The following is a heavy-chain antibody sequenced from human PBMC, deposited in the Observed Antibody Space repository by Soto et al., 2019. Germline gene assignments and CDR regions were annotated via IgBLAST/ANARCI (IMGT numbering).Heavy chain of an antibody. Sequence: ASVKVSCKASGGAFSSYAISWVRQAPGQGLEWMGGIIPIFGTANYAQKFQGRVTITADESTSTAYMELSSLRSEDTAVYYCESDRAITTPEDYFDYWGQGTLVTVSS. CDR1: GGAFSSYA. D-gene: IGHD3-22*01. CDR3: ESDRAITTPEDYFDY. CDR2: IIPIFGTA. V-gene: IGHV1-69*13. J-gene: IGHJ4*02.